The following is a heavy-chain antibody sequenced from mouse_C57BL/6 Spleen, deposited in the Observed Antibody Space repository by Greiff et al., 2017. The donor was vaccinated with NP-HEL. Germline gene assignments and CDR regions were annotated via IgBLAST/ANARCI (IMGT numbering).Heavy chain of an antibody. CDR3: TREYSNGCWYFDD. V-gene: IGHV1-61*01. Sequence: QVQLQQPGAELVRPGSSVKLSCKASGYTFTSYWMDWVKQRPGQGLEWIGNIYPSDSETHYNQKFKDKATLTVDKSSSTAYMQLSSLTSEDSAVYYGTREYSNGCWYFDDWGKGTTVTVSA. D-gene: IGHD2-5*01. J-gene: IGHJ1*03. CDR2: IYPSDSET. CDR1: GYTFTSYW.